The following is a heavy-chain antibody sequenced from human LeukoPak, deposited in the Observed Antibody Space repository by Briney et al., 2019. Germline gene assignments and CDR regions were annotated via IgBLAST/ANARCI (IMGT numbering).Heavy chain of an antibody. CDR2: IIPIFGTA. J-gene: IGHJ6*03. CDR3: ASRFDLGTHYYYSYMDV. V-gene: IGHV1-69*13. Sequence: SVKVSCKASGGTFSSYAISWVRQAPGQGLEWMGGIIPIFGTANYAQKFQGRVTITADESTSTAYMELSSLRSEDTAVYYCASRFDLGTHYYYSYMDVWGKGTTVTVSS. CDR1: GGTFSSYA. D-gene: IGHD3-16*01.